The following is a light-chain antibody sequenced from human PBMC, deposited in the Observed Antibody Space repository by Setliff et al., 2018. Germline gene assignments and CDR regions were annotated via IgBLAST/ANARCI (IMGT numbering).Light chain of an antibody. CDR3: CSYAGSSTVV. CDR2: DFT. CDR1: YSDVGKYNL. Sequence: QSALTQPASVSGSPGQPITISCTGTYSDVGKYNLVSWYQQHPGKAPKLILYDFTTRPSGVSDRFSGSKSANTASLTISGLQAEDEADYYCCSYAGSSTVVFGGGTKVTVL. J-gene: IGLJ1*01. V-gene: IGLV2-23*02.